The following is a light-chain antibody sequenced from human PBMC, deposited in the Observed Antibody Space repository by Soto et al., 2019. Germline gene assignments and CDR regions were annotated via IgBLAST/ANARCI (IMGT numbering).Light chain of an antibody. Sequence: QSALTQYASVSGSPGQSITISCTGTTSDVGGYNYVSWYQQHPAKAPKLQIYEVTNRPSGVSNRFSGSKSGNTASLTISGLQAEDEADYYCSSFTSSSTVIFGGGTKLTVL. V-gene: IGLV2-14*01. CDR1: TSDVGGYNY. CDR3: SSFTSSSTVI. CDR2: EVT. J-gene: IGLJ2*01.